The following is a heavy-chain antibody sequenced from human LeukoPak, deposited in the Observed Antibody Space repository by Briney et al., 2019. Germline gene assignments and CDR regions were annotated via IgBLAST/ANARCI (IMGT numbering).Heavy chain of an antibody. CDR3: ARDQYSSGYYQGQDY. Sequence: ASVKVSCKASGYTFTSYGISWVRQAPGQGLEWMGGISAYNGNTNYAQKLQGRVTMTTDTSTSTAYMELRSLRSDDTAVYYCARDQYSSGYYQGQDYWGQGTLVTVSS. J-gene: IGHJ4*02. V-gene: IGHV1-18*01. CDR2: ISAYNGNT. D-gene: IGHD3-22*01. CDR1: GYTFTSYG.